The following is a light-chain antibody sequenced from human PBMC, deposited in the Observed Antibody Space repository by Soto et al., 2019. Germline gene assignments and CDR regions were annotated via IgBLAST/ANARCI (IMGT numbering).Light chain of an antibody. J-gene: IGKJ1*01. CDR1: QSLLHRNGYNY. V-gene: IGKV2-28*01. Sequence: DIVMTQSPLSLPVTPGEPASISCRSSQSLLHRNGYNYLDWYLQKPGQSPQLLIYLGSNRASGVPDGFSGSGSGTDFTLKISRVEAEDVGVYYCMQALQTPPTWTFGQGTKVEIK. CDR3: MQALQTPPTWT. CDR2: LGS.